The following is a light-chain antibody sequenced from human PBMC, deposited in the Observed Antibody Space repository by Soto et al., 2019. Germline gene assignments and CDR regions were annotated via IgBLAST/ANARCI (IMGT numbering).Light chain of an antibody. CDR1: SSDVGSYNL. V-gene: IGLV2-23*01. CDR3: CSHAGSRTYV. J-gene: IGLJ1*01. Sequence: QSALTQPASVSGSPGQSITISCTGTSSDVGSYNLVSWYQHHPGKAPKLMIYEGSKRPSGFSDRFSGSKSGNTASLTISGLQAEDEADYYCCSHAGSRTYVFGTGTKLTVL. CDR2: EGS.